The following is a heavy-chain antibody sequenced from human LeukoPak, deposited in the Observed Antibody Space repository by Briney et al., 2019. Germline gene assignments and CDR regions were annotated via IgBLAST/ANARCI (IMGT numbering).Heavy chain of an antibody. CDR2: INPNSGGT. J-gene: IGHJ3*02. D-gene: IGHD5-18*01. V-gene: IGHV1-2*02. CDR3: ARARRRRGYSYGIDAFDI. Sequence: ASVKVSLKASGYTFTGYYMHWVRQAPGQGLEWMGWINPNSGGTNYAQKFQGRVTMTRDTSISTAYMELSRLRSDDTAVYYCARARRRRGYSYGIDAFDIWGQGTMVTVSS. CDR1: GYTFTGYY.